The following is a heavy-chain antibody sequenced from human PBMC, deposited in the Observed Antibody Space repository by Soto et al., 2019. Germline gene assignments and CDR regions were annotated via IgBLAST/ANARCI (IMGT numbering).Heavy chain of an antibody. CDR3: ARHGFGSLHGLVDV. Sequence: QVQLQESGPGLVKPSETLSLTCTVSGGSITNYYCSWFRQPPGKGLEWIGYIQYSGYSAYNLSLKRRVTMSMDTSKTQVCLMLESVTATDTAVYYCARHGFGSLHGLVDVWGQGTTVIVSS. V-gene: IGHV4-59*08. J-gene: IGHJ6*02. CDR2: IQYSGYS. CDR1: GGSITNYY. D-gene: IGHD3-10*01.